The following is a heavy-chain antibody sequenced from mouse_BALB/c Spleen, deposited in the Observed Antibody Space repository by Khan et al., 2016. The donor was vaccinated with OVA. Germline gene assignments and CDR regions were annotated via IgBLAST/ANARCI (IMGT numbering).Heavy chain of an antibody. Sequence: QVQLQQSGAELAKPGASVKMSCKASGYTFISYWMHWVKQRPGQGLEWIGYITPSTGYTEYNQKFKDKATLTSDKSSSTAYMQLSSLTSEDSAGYYCARAIFDGYPPFAYWGQGTLVTVSA. J-gene: IGHJ3*01. CDR1: GYTFISYW. D-gene: IGHD2-3*01. CDR3: ARAIFDGYPPFAY. CDR2: ITPSTGYT. V-gene: IGHV1-7*01.